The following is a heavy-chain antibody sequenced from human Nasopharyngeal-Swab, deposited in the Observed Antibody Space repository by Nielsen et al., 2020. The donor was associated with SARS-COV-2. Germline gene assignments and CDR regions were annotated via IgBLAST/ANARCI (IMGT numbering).Heavy chain of an antibody. J-gene: IGHJ6*03. CDR1: GASISSGNYY. V-gene: IGHV4-61*01. D-gene: IGHD5-18*01. CDR3: AKNGNGYSYGSYYMDV. CDR2: IYYSGST. Sequence: SETLSLTCSVSGASISSGNYYWSWIRQHPGKGLEWIGYIYYSGSTNYNPSLKSRVTISVDTSKNQFSLKLSSVTAADTAVYYCAKNGNGYSYGSYYMDVWGKETTVTVSS.